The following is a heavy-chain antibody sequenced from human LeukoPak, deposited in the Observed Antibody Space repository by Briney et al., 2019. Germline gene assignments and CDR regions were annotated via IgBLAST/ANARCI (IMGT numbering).Heavy chain of an antibody. CDR2: IYTSGST. CDR3: ARGRTTYDYFDY. Sequence: SETLSLTCTVSGGSTSSYYWSWIRQPAGKGLEWIGRIYTSGSTNYNPSLKSRVTMSVDTSKNQFSLKLSSVTAADTAAYYCARGRTTYDYFDYWGQGTLVTVSS. V-gene: IGHV4-4*07. J-gene: IGHJ4*02. D-gene: IGHD1-14*01. CDR1: GGSTSSYY.